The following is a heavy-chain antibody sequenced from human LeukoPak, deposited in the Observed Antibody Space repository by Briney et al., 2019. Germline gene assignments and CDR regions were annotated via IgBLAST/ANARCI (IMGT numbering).Heavy chain of an antibody. CDR1: GFSLSTSGVG. CDR3: AHRGLYYDFFDY. D-gene: IGHD3-3*01. CDR2: IYWNDDK. Sequence: SGPTLVNTTQTLTLTCTFSGFSLSTSGVGVGWIRQPPGKALEWLALIYWNDDKRYSPSLKSRLTITKDTSKDQVVLTMTNMDPVDTATYYCAHRGLYYDFFDYWGQGTLVTVSS. V-gene: IGHV2-5*01. J-gene: IGHJ4*02.